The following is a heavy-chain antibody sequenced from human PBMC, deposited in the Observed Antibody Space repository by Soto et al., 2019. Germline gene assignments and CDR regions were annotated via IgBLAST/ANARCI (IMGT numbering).Heavy chain of an antibody. Sequence: SETLSLTCTVSGGSISSGGYYWSWIRQHPGKGLEWIGYIYYSGSTYYNPSLKSRVTISVDTSKNQFSLKLSSVTAADTAVYYCARGQSLWKLFDYWGQGTLVTVSS. CDR3: ARGQSLWKLFDY. CDR2: IYYSGST. V-gene: IGHV4-31*03. J-gene: IGHJ4*02. CDR1: GGSISSGGYY. D-gene: IGHD1-1*01.